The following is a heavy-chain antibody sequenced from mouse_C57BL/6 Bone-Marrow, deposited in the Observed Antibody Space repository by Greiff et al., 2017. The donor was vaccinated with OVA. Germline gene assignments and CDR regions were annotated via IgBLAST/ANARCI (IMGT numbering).Heavy chain of an antibody. Sequence: VKLQESGPGLVQPSQSLSITCTVSGFSLTSYGVHWVRQSPGKGLEWLGVIWSGGSTDYNAAFIPRLSISKDNSKCQVFFKMNSLQADDTAIYYCARNSNYYFDYWGQGTTLTVSS. J-gene: IGHJ2*01. CDR3: ARNSNYYFDY. CDR2: IWSGGST. CDR1: GFSLTSYG. D-gene: IGHD2-5*01. V-gene: IGHV2-2*01.